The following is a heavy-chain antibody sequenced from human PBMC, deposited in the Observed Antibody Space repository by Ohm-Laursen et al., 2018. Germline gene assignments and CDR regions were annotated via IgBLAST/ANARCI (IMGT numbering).Heavy chain of an antibody. CDR3: ATESPAYYYDSSGSVRAFDI. J-gene: IGHJ3*02. CDR2: IIPIFGTA. D-gene: IGHD3-22*01. Sequence: GASVKVSCKASGGTFSSYAISWVRQAPGQGLEWMGGIIPIFGTANYAQKFQGRVTITADESTSTAYMELSSLRSEDTAVYYCATESPAYYYDSSGSVRAFDIWGQGTMVTVSS. CDR1: GGTFSSYA. V-gene: IGHV1-69*13.